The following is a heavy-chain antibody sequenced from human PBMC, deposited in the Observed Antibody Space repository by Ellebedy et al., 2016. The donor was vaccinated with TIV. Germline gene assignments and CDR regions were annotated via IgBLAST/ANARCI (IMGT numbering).Heavy chain of an antibody. CDR1: GGTFTNYA. J-gene: IGHJ6*02. D-gene: IGHD3-10*02. CDR3: AHAPLFGEVKVLGMDV. Sequence: ASVKVSCKASGGTFTNYAVTWVRQAPGQGLEWMGGIHPTFGPTTYAQKFRGRVWITADESTSTAYMDLGSLTSADTAVYYCAHAPLFGEVKVLGMDVWGQGTTVTVSS. CDR2: IHPTFGPT. V-gene: IGHV1-69*13.